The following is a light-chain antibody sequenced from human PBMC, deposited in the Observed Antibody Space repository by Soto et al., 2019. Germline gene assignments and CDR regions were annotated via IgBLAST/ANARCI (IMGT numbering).Light chain of an antibody. J-gene: IGKJ2*03. V-gene: IGKV3-20*01. Sequence: DTVLTQSPGTLSLTPGERATISCRASQSVTSRYLAWYQQNPGQTPSLLIYGASNRAAGIPDRFSVSGSGIVFTLIFFSLVPEDFAVYFCKRYGLPLFSFGQGTKVDI. CDR1: QSVTSRY. CDR3: KRYGLPLFS. CDR2: GAS.